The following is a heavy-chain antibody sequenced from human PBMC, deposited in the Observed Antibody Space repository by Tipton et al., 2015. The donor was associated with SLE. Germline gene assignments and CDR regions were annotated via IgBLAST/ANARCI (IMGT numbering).Heavy chain of an antibody. CDR3: ARCDDNDAFDI. V-gene: IGHV4-39*07. Sequence: TLSLTCTVSSDSISSSSYYWGWIRQPPGKGLEWIGSISYTGITYYNPSLKSRVTISVDTSKNQFSLKLSSVTAADTAVYYCARCDDNDAFDIWGQGTMVTVSS. J-gene: IGHJ3*02. CDR1: SDSISSSSYY. CDR2: ISYTGIT.